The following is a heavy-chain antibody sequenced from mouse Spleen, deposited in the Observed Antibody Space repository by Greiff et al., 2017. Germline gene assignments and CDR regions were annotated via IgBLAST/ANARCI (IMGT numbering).Heavy chain of an antibody. J-gene: IGHJ3*01. Sequence: EVQLQQSGPVLVKPGASVKMSCKASGYTFTDYYMNWVKQSHGKSLEWIGVINPYNGGTSYNQKFKGKATLTVDKSSSTAYMELNSLTSEDSAVYYCARSGGKEAWFAYWGQGTLVTVSA. CDR3: ARSGGKEAWFAY. CDR2: INPYNGGT. D-gene: IGHD1-1*02. V-gene: IGHV1-19*01. CDR1: GYTFTDYY.